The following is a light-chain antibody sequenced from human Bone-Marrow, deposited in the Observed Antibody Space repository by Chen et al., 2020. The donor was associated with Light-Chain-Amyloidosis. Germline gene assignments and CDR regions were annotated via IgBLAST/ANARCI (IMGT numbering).Light chain of an antibody. CDR3: QSADRGGTYEVI. V-gene: IGLV3-25*03. Sequence: SYELTQPPPVSVSPGQTARITCSGDDLPTKYAYWYQQKPGQPPVLVIHRDTERPSGISERFSGSSSGTTASLTISGVQAEDEADYHCQSADRGGTYEVIFGGGTKLTVL. J-gene: IGLJ2*01. CDR2: RDT. CDR1: DLPTKY.